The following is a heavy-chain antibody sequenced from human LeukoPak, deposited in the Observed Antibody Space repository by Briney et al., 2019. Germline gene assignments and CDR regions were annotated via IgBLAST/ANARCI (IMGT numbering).Heavy chain of an antibody. CDR2: ISSSSSYI. CDR3: AGSISAGGTFDY. J-gene: IGHJ4*02. V-gene: IGHV3-21*01. D-gene: IGHD6-13*01. Sequence: GGSLRLSCAASGFTFSSYNMNWVRQAPGKGLEWASSISSSSSYIYYADSVKGRFTISRVNAKSSVYLQMNSLRAEDTAVYYCAGSISAGGTFDYWGQGTLVTVSS. CDR1: GFTFSSYN.